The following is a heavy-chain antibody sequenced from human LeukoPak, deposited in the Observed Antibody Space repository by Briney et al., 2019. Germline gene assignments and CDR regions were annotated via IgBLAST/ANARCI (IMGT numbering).Heavy chain of an antibody. V-gene: IGHV3-7*03. CDR3: AKASRYTADAFDI. D-gene: IGHD2-2*02. CDR1: GFTFSSYW. CDR2: IKQDGSEK. Sequence: GGSLRLSCAASGFTFSSYWMSWVRQAPGKGLEWVANIKQDGSEKYYVDSVKGRFTISRDNAKNSLYLQMNSLRAEDTALYYCAKASRYTADAFDIWGQGTMVTVSS. J-gene: IGHJ3*02.